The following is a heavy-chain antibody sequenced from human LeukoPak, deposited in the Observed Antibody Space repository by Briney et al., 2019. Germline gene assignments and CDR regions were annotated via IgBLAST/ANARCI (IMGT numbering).Heavy chain of an antibody. CDR1: GFTFSSYG. CDR2: IWYDGSNK. Sequence: GGSLRLSCAASGFTFSSYGMHWVRQAPGKGLEWVAVIWYDGSNKYYADSVKGRFTISRDNSKNTLYLQMNSLRAEDTAVYYCAREPEYSSGWPYYFDYWGQGTLVTVSS. J-gene: IGHJ4*02. D-gene: IGHD6-19*01. V-gene: IGHV3-33*01. CDR3: AREPEYSSGWPYYFDY.